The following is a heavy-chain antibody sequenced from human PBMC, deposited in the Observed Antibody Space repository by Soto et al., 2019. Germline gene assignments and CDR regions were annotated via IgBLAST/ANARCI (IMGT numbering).Heavy chain of an antibody. CDR2: IKQDGSDK. CDR1: GFSLSSNW. V-gene: IGHV3-7*01. D-gene: IGHD3-10*01. CDR3: ARGVQGAFDI. Sequence: EVQLVESGGGLVQPGGSLRLSCAASGFSLSSNWMNWVRQAPGKGLEWVANIKQDGSDKHYVDSVRGRFTISRDNAKNPLYLEMSSLRVEDTAVYYCARGVQGAFDIWGPGTMVTVSS. J-gene: IGHJ3*02.